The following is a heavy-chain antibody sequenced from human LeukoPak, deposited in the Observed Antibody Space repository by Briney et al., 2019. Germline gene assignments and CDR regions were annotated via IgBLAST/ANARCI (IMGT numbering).Heavy chain of an antibody. V-gene: IGHV4-59*01. D-gene: IGHD1-26*01. CDR3: AREGSYYRFDY. CDR1: GGPISSYY. Sequence: SETLSLTCTVSGGPISSYYWSWIRQPPGKGLEWIGYIYYSGSTNYNPSLKSRVTISVDTSKNQFSLKLSSVTAADTAVYYCAREGSYYRFDYWGQGTLVTVSS. CDR2: IYYSGST. J-gene: IGHJ4*02.